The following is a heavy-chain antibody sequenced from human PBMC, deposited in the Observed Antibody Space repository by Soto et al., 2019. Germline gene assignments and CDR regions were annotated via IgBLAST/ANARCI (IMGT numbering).Heavy chain of an antibody. CDR1: GASISSYY. CDR2: IYYSGST. V-gene: IGHV4-59*08. J-gene: IGHJ6*02. D-gene: IGHD2-15*01. Sequence: QVQLQESGPGLVKPSETLSLTCTVSGASISSYYWSWIRQPPGKGLEWIGYIYYSGSTNYNPSLKSRGTISVDTSKNQFSLRLSSVTAADTAVYHCARQMFIGGMDVWGQGTTVTVSS. CDR3: ARQMFIGGMDV.